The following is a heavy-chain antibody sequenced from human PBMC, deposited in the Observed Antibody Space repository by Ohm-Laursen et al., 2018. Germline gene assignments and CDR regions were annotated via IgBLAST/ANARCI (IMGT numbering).Heavy chain of an antibody. J-gene: IGHJ4*02. CDR3: AKLINSATYY. Sequence: SLRLSCSASGFTFSNYAMIWVRQAPGKGLQWVSALSFDGGATFYADSVRGRFSVSRDNSKNTLFLQMNDLRTEDTAVYYCAKLINSATYYWGRGTLVTVSS. CDR2: LSFDGGAT. V-gene: IGHV3-23*01. D-gene: IGHD2/OR15-2a*01. CDR1: GFTFSNYA.